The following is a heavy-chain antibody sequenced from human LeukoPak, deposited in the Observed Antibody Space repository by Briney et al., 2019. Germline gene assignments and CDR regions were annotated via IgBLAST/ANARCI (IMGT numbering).Heavy chain of an antibody. J-gene: IGHJ4*02. D-gene: IGHD2-8*02. Sequence: PGGSLRLSCAASGYTFSTYWMHWVRQAPGKGLVWVSRINSDGSSITYADSVKGRFTISRDNAKNTLYLQMNGLRAEDTAVYYCARETSTGKYPQNVPDYWGQGTLVTVSS. CDR1: GYTFSTYW. V-gene: IGHV3-74*03. CDR3: ARETSTGKYPQNVPDY. CDR2: INSDGSSI.